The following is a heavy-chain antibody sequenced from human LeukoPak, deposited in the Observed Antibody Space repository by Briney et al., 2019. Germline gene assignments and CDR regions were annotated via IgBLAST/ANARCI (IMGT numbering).Heavy chain of an antibody. Sequence: GKSLRLSCESSGFTFSRYSMHWVRQAPGKGLEWVAVISYDGSNKYYADSVKGRFTISRDNSKNTLYLQMNSLRAEDTAVYYCARVAYYYYYYMDVWGKGTTVTVSS. CDR3: ARVAYYYYYYMDV. CDR2: ISYDGSNK. J-gene: IGHJ6*03. V-gene: IGHV3-30-3*01. CDR1: GFTFSRYS.